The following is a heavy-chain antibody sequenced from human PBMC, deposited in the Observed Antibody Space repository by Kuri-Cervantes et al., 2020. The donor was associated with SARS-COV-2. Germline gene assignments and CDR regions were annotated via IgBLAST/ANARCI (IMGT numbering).Heavy chain of an antibody. J-gene: IGHJ1*01. V-gene: IGHV4-38-2*02. CDR1: GYSISSGYY. Sequence: GSLRLSCTVSGYSISSGYYWGWIRQPPGKGLEWIGYIYYSGSTNYNPSLKSRVTISVDTSKNQFSLKLSSVTAADTAVYYCARVPEGGYSFQHWGQGTLVTVSS. CDR2: IYYSGST. CDR3: ARVPEGGYSFQH. D-gene: IGHD6-13*01.